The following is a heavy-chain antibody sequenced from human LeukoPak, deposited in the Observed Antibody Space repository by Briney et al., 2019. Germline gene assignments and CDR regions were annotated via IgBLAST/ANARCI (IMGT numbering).Heavy chain of an antibody. J-gene: IGHJ6*02. CDR3: ARLGASGWYVPYGMDV. V-gene: IGHV1-69*05. CDR1: GGTFSSYA. Sequence: SVKVSCKASGGTFSSYAISWVRQAPGQGLEWMGGIIPIFGTANYAQKFQGRVTMTRNTSISTAYMELSSLRSEDTAVYYCARLGASGWYVPYGMDVWGQGTTVTVSS. D-gene: IGHD6-19*01. CDR2: IIPIFGTA.